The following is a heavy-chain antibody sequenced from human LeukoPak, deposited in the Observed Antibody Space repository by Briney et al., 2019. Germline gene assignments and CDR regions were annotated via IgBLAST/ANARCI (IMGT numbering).Heavy chain of an antibody. CDR3: ARAGYSMDTEYFQH. CDR1: GFTFSSYE. V-gene: IGHV3-48*03. CDR2: ISNSGTAI. D-gene: IGHD5-18*01. J-gene: IGHJ1*01. Sequence: GGSLRLSCAASGFTFSSYEMNWVRQAPGKGLEWVSYISNSGTAIYYADSMKGRFTISRDNAKSSLYLQMNSLRAEDTAVYYCARAGYSMDTEYFQHWGQGTLVTVSS.